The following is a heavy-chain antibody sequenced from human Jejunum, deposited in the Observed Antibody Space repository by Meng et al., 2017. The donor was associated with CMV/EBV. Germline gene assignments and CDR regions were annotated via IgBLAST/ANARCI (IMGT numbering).Heavy chain of an antibody. CDR1: TLSGSA. D-gene: IGHD4-11*01. CDR2: IRGKAHSYAT. Sequence: TLSGSAVHWVRKASGKGLEWVGRIRGKAHSYATAYAASVKGRFTISRDDSKNTAYLQMNSLKTEDTAVYYCTRADSSNYGSLFDYWGQGTLVTVSS. V-gene: IGHV3-73*01. CDR3: TRADSSNYGSLFDY. J-gene: IGHJ4*02.